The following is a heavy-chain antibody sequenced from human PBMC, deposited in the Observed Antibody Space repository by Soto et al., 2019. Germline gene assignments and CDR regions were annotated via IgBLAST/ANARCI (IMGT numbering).Heavy chain of an antibody. V-gene: IGHV2-5*02. CDR3: AHRVGLQGNWNGGYFDF. D-gene: IGHD1-1*01. CDR1: GFSLATSGVG. Sequence: QVTLEESGPTRVKPTQTLTLTCTFSGFSLATSGVGVGWVRQPPGKALERLALIYWDDDKRYSPSLRSRLTVTKDTSRNHVVLTMTNMDPVDTATYYCAHRVGLQGNWNGGYFDFWGQGALVTVSS. CDR2: IYWDDDK. J-gene: IGHJ4*02.